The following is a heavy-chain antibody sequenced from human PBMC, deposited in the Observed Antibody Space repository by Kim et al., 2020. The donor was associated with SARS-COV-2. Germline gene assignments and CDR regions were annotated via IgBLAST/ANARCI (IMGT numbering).Heavy chain of an antibody. J-gene: IGHJ3*02. CDR3: ARSKTHVGVDRAMVSDAFDT. CDR1: GFTFSSYA. CDR2: ISYDGSSK. D-gene: IGHD5-18*01. V-gene: IGHV3-30*04. Sequence: GGSLRLSCAASGFTFSSYAMHWVRQAPGKGLEWVAIISYDGSSKDYADSVKGRFTISRDNSKNPLYLQMNSLRGEDTAVYYCARSKTHVGVDRAMVSDAFDTWGQGELVTVSS.